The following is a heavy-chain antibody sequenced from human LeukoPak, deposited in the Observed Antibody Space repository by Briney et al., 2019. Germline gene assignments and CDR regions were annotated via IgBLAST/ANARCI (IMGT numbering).Heavy chain of an antibody. D-gene: IGHD3-22*01. V-gene: IGHV3-30*18. CDR3: AKDRRRYYYDSSGPADYFDY. CDR1: GFTFSSYG. J-gene: IGHJ4*02. CDR2: ISYDGSNK. Sequence: GGSLRLSCAASGFTFSSYGMHWVRQAPGKGLEWVAVISYDGSNKYYADSVKGRFTISRDNSKNTLYLQMNSLRAEDTAVYYCAKDRRRYYYDSSGPADYFDYRGQGTLVTVSS.